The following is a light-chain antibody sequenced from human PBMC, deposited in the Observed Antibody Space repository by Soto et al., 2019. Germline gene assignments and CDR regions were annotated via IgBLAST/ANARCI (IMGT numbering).Light chain of an antibody. V-gene: IGLV4-69*01. J-gene: IGLJ3*02. CDR3: QTGGTGNGV. CDR2: LNSDGSH. Sequence: QPVLTQSPSASASLGASVKLTCTLSSGHSSYAIAWHQQQPEKGPRYLMKLNSDGSHFKGDGIPDRFSGSSSGAERYLTIASLQSEDEADYYCQTGGTGNGVFGGGTKLTVL. CDR1: SGHSSYA.